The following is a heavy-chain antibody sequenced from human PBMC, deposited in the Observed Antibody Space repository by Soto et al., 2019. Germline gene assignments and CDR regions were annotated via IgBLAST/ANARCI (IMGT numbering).Heavy chain of an antibody. V-gene: IGHV1-46*03. D-gene: IGHD1-26*01. CDR2: INPSGGST. Sequence: ASVKVSCKASGYTFTSYYMHWVRLAPGQGLEWMGIINPSGGSTSYAQKFQGGVTMTRDTSTSTVYMELSSLRSEDTAVYYCAREYLELNWFDPWGQGTLVTVSS. CDR1: GYTFTSYY. J-gene: IGHJ5*02. CDR3: AREYLELNWFDP.